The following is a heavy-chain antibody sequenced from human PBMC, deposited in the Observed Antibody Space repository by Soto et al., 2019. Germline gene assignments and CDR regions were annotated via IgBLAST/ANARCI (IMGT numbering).Heavy chain of an antibody. V-gene: IGHV1-46*01. Sequence: QMQLVQSGAEVKKPGASVKVSCKASGYTFTSYYMHWVRQAPGQGLEWMGIINPSGGSTSYAPKFQGRVTMTKDPSTSPVYMELSSLRSEDTAVYYCARDKEEQQLVHWFHYRGQGTLVTVSS. CDR2: INPSGGST. CDR3: ARDKEEQQLVHWFHY. CDR1: GYTFTSYY. J-gene: IGHJ4*02. D-gene: IGHD6-13*01.